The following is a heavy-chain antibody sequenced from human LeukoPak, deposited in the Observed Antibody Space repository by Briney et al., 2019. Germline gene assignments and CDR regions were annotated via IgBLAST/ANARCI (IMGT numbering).Heavy chain of an antibody. CDR2: MYYSGST. Sequence: SQTLSLTCTVSGGSISSGDYYWSWIRQPPGKGLEWIAYMYYSGSTYYNPSLKSRVTMSADTSKNQLSLKLSSVAAADTAVYYCARPYYYDSRIDPWGQGILATVSS. CDR1: GGSISSGDYY. CDR3: ARPYYYDSRIDP. V-gene: IGHV4-30-4*01. J-gene: IGHJ5*02. D-gene: IGHD3-22*01.